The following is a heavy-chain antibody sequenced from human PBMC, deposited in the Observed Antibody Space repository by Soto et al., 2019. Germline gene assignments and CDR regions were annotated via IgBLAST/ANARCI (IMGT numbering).Heavy chain of an antibody. D-gene: IGHD4-4*01. J-gene: IGHJ6*02. CDR3: ARGLTTRLRYYYYGMDV. CDR1: GGSVSSGGYY. Sequence: TLSLSCTVSGGSVSSGGYYWSWILQHPGKGLEWIGYIYYSGSTYYNPSLKSRVTISVDTSKNQFSLKLSSVTAADTAVYYCARGLTTRLRYYYYGMDVWGQGTTVTVSS. V-gene: IGHV4-31*03. CDR2: IYYSGST.